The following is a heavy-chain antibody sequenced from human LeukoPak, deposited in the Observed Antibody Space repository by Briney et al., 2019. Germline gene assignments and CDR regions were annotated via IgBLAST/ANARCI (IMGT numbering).Heavy chain of an antibody. Sequence: SETLSLTCAVSGDSFSSSNWWSWVRQPPGKGLEWIGEIYHSGTTNYNPSLKSRVTISVDTSKNQSSLKLSSVTAADTAVYYCARDVVAALGSFDYWGQGTLVTVSS. CDR1: GDSFSSSNW. J-gene: IGHJ4*02. V-gene: IGHV4-4*02. D-gene: IGHD2-2*01. CDR2: IYHSGTT. CDR3: ARDVVAALGSFDY.